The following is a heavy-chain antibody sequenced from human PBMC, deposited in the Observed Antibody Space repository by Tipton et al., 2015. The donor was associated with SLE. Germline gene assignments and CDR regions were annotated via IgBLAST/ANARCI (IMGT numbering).Heavy chain of an antibody. Sequence: LRLSCTVSGASISSGSYHWAWIRQPAGKGLEWIGRIYSSGSTNENLSLKSRVSISKDTSKNQFSLKLSSVTAADTAVYYCARPEGIAARRWAFDIWGQGTMVTVSS. CDR3: ARPEGIAARRWAFDI. CDR2: IYSSGST. J-gene: IGHJ3*02. CDR1: GASISSGSYH. V-gene: IGHV4-61*02. D-gene: IGHD6-6*01.